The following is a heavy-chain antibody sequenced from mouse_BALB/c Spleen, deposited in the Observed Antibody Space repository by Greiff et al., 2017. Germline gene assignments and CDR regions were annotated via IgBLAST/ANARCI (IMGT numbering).Heavy chain of an antibody. CDR1: GFTFSSYT. CDR3: ARGKAMDY. V-gene: IGHV5-9-1*01. J-gene: IGHJ4*01. Sequence: EVMLVESGGGLVKPGGSLKLSCAASGFTFSSYTMSWVRQTPEKRLEWVATISSGGSYTYYPDSVKGRFTISRDNAKNTLYLQMSSLRSEDTAMYYCARGKAMDYWGQGTSVTVSS. CDR2: ISSGGSYT.